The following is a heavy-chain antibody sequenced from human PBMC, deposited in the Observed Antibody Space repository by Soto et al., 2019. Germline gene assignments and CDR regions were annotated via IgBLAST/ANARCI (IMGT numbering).Heavy chain of an antibody. CDR2: INTYNGQT. CDR3: AGEGSYETLSGNSHIFD. V-gene: IGHV1-18*04. D-gene: IGHD3-9*01. Sequence: QVRLVQSGAEVKKPGASVKVSCKTSGYIFTTYSVAWVRQAPGQGLEWMGWINTYNGQTHYAQKVHDRLTLTRDRPMTTAYMELRSLTSDDTAIYYCAGEGSYETLSGNSHIFDWGQGTLVSVSS. CDR1: GYIFTTYS. J-gene: IGHJ4*02.